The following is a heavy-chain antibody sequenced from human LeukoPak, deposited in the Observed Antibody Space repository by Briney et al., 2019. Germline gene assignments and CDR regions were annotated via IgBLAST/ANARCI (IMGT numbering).Heavy chain of an antibody. CDR2: FDPEDGET. V-gene: IGHV1-24*01. Sequence: ASVKVSCKVSGYTLTELSMHWVRQAPGKGLEWMGGFDPEDGETIYAQKFQGRVTMTEDTSTDTAYMELSSLRSDDTAVYYCARNMYDLTSGILEWLLAFDYWGQGTLVTVSS. J-gene: IGHJ4*02. CDR3: ARNMYDLTSGILEWLLAFDY. D-gene: IGHD3-3*01. CDR1: GYTLTELS.